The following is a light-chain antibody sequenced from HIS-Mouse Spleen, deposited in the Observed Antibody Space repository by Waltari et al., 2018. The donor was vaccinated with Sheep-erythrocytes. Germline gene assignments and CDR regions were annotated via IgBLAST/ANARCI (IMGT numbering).Light chain of an antibody. V-gene: IGKV4-1*01. CDR1: QRVLYSSNNKNY. CDR2: WAS. CDR3: QQYYSTPLT. J-gene: IGKJ4*01. Sequence: DIVMTQSPDSLAVSLGERATINCKSSQRVLYSSNNKNYLAWYQQKPGQPPKLLIYWASTRESGVPDRFSSSGSGTDFTLTISSLQAEDVAVYYCQQYYSTPLTFGGGTKVEIK.